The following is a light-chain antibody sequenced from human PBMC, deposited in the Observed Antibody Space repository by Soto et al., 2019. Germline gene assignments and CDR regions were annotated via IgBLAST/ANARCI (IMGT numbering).Light chain of an antibody. CDR2: DVN. Sequence: QSALTQPASVSGSPGQSIAISCTGTNSDIGGYNYVSWYQQHPGRAPKLMIYDVNNRPSGVSDRFSGSKSGNTASLTISGLQVEDEADYYCSAYTSSGAEVFGSGTQLTVL. CDR1: NSDIGGYNY. CDR3: SAYTSSGAEV. V-gene: IGLV2-14*01. J-gene: IGLJ1*01.